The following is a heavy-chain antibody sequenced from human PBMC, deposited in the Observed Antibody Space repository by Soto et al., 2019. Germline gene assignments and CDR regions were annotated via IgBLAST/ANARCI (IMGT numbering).Heavy chain of an antibody. V-gene: IGHV3-11*05. D-gene: IGHD6-19*01. CDR2: ISSSGTSA. CDR3: AIDRGAVTGQYFDY. J-gene: IGHJ4*02. Sequence: QVQLEESGGGLVKPGGSLRLSCAASGFTFSAFYMSWIRQAPGKGLEYISYISSSGTSANYADSVKGRFTISRDNAKNSLYLQMNSLRAEDTAVYYCAIDRGAVTGQYFDYWGQGALVTASS. CDR1: GFTFSAFY.